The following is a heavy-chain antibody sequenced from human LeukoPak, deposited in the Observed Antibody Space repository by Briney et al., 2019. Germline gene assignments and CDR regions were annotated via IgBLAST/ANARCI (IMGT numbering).Heavy chain of an antibody. D-gene: IGHD3-9*01. J-gene: IGHJ5*02. CDR3: ARSDYDILTGLDP. CDR1: GGTFSSYA. CDR2: IIPIFGTA. V-gene: IGHV1-69*05. Sequence: SVKVSCKASGGTFSSYAISWVRQAPGQGLEWMGRIIPIFGTASYAQKLQGRVTITTDESTSTAYMELSSLRSEDTAVYYCARSDYDILTGLDPWGQGTLVTVSS.